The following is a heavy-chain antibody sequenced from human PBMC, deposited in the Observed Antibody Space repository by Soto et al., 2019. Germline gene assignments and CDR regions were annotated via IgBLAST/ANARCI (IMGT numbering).Heavy chain of an antibody. V-gene: IGHV3-30*18. CDR2: ISYDGSNK. CDR3: AKDDPDFHGMDV. Sequence: QVQLVESGGGVVQPGGSLRLSCAASGFTFSSYGIHWVRQAPGKGLEWVAVISYDGSNKYYADSVKGRFTISRDNSKNTLYLQMNILRVEDTAVYYCAKDDPDFHGMDVWGQGTTVTVSS. CDR1: GFTFSSYG. J-gene: IGHJ6*02.